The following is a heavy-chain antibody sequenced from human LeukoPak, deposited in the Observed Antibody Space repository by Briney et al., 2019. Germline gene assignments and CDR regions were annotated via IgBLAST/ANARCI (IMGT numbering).Heavy chain of an antibody. CDR1: GYTFTSYD. V-gene: IGHV1-2*02. Sequence: ASVKVSCKASGYTFTSYDINWVRRATGQGLEWMGWINPNSGGTNYAQKFQGRVTMTRDTSISTAYMELSRLRSDDTAVYYCARVWGYAANLNYWGQGTLVTVSS. CDR3: ARVWGYAANLNY. CDR2: INPNSGGT. D-gene: IGHD3-16*01. J-gene: IGHJ4*02.